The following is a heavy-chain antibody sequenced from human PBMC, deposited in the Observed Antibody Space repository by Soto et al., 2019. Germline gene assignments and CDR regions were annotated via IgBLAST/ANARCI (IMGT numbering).Heavy chain of an antibody. CDR3: VRHEVLGQTRVQLRNWFDP. D-gene: IGHD1-1*01. V-gene: IGHV4-39*01. CDR2: IYYRGNT. Sequence: PSETLSLTCSVSGDSINSDNYYWGWIRQPPGKGLEWIGSIYYRGNTYYNPSLKTRVTISVDTSKNQFSLKLSSVTAADTAVYYCVRHEVLGQTRVQLRNWFDPWGQGTLDTVSS. CDR1: GDSINSDNYY. J-gene: IGHJ5*02.